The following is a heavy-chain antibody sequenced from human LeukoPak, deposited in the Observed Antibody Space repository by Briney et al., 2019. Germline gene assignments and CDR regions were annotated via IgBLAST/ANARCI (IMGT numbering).Heavy chain of an antibody. CDR2: INHSGST. Sequence: SETLSLTCAVYGGSFSNYYWNWIRQPPGKGLEWIGEINHSGSTNYNASFKSRVTISVDTSKNQFSLKLSSVTAADTAVYFCASRGGRWLQSVARYYYYYLDVWGKGTTVTISS. D-gene: IGHD5-24*01. V-gene: IGHV4-34*01. CDR3: ASRGGRWLQSVARYYYYYLDV. J-gene: IGHJ6*03. CDR1: GGSFSNYY.